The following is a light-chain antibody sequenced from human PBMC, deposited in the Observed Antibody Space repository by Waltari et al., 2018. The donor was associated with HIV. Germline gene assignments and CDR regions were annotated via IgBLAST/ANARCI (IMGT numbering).Light chain of an antibody. CDR1: QSISIY. Sequence: DIQMTQSPSSLSASVGDRVTITCRASQSISIYLYWYQQKPGKAPKLLIYTTSSLQSGGPSRFSGSGSGTEFTLIISSLQPEDFATYFCQQSNSIPLTFGGGTKVEIK. CDR2: TTS. V-gene: IGKV1-39*01. CDR3: QQSNSIPLT. J-gene: IGKJ4*01.